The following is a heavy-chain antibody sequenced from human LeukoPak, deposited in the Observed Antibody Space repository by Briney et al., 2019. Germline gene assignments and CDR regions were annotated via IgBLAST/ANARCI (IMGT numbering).Heavy chain of an antibody. CDR2: IIPILGIA. CDR1: GGTFSSYT. Sequence: SVKVSCKASGGTFSSYTISWVRQAPGQGLEWMGRIIPILGIANYAQKFQGRVTITADKSTSTAYMELSSLRSEDTAVYYCARGDSSSSWLLSHWGQGTLVTVSS. J-gene: IGHJ4*02. CDR3: ARGDSSSSWLLSH. V-gene: IGHV1-69*02. D-gene: IGHD6-6*01.